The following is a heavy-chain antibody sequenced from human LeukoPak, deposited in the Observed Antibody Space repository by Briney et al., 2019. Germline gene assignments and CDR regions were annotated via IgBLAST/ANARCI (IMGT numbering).Heavy chain of an antibody. J-gene: IGHJ5*02. CDR2: IYYSGST. CDR1: GGSISSYY. V-gene: IGHV4-59*12. Sequence: SETLSLTCTVSGGSISSYYWSWIRQPPGKGLEWIGYIYYSGSTNYNPSLKSRVTISVDTSKNQFSLKLSSVTAADTAVYYCARASEYYDFWSGYYTGGWFDPWGQGTLVTVSS. CDR3: ARASEYYDFWSGYYTGGWFDP. D-gene: IGHD3-3*01.